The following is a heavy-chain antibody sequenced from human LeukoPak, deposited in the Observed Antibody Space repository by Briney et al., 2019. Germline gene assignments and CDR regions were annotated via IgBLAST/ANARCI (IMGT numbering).Heavy chain of an antibody. CDR2: INHSGST. J-gene: IGHJ1*01. CDR3: ARGYSVAGLFQH. CDR1: GGSFRGYY. D-gene: IGHD6-19*01. V-gene: IGHV4-34*01. Sequence: SETLSLTCAVYGGSFRGYYWSWIRQPPGKGLEWIGEINHSGSTNYNPSLKSRVTISVDTSKNQFSLKLSSVTAADTAVYYCARGYSVAGLFQHWGQGTLVTVSS.